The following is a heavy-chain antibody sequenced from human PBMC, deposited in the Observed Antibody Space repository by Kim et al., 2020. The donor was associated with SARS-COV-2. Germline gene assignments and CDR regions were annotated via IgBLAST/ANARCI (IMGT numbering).Heavy chain of an antibody. CDR1: GGSISSRSFY. D-gene: IGHD3-10*01. V-gene: IGHV4-39*02. J-gene: IGHJ4*02. CDR2: VYYNGKT. Sequence: SETLSLTCAVSGGSISSRSFYWGWIRQPPGKGLEWIGVVYYNGKTYSNPSLESRVTISVDTPKNEFSLKLSYVTAADTALYYCAREFACASGSNYCAYQFDYWGQGTLVTVSS. CDR3: AREFACASGSNYCAYQFDY.